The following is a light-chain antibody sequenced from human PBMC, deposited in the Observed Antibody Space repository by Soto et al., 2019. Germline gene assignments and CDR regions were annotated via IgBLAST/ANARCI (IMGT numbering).Light chain of an antibody. CDR1: SSNIGAGFD. V-gene: IGLV1-40*01. CDR2: GTS. J-gene: IGLJ2*01. Sequence: QPVLTQPPSVSGAPGQRVTISCTGSSSNIGAGFDVHWYQQLPGTAPKLLIYGTSNRPSGVPDRFSGSKSGTSASLAITGLQAEDEADYHCQSYDSSLSGSVFGGGTKLTVL. CDR3: QSYDSSLSGSV.